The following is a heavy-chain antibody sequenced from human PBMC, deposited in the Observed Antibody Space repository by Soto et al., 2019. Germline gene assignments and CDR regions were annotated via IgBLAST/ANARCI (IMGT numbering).Heavy chain of an antibody. CDR1: GGSISSYY. CDR3: ARDRAYYDFWSGYSTYYYYGMDV. J-gene: IGHJ6*02. D-gene: IGHD3-3*01. Sequence: SETLSLTCTVFGGSISSYYWSWIRQPPGKGLEWIGYIYYSGSTNYNPSLKSRVTISVDTSKNQFSLKLSSVTAADTAVYYCARDRAYYDFWSGYSTYYYYGMDVWGQGTTVTVSS. V-gene: IGHV4-59*01. CDR2: IYYSGST.